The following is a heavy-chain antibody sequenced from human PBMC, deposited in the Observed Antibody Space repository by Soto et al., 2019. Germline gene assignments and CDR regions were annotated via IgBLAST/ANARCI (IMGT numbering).Heavy chain of an antibody. J-gene: IGHJ5*02. Sequence: QITLKESGPTLVKPTQTLTLTCTFSGFSLSTSGVGVGWIRQPPGKALEWLALIYWDDDKRYSPSLKSRLTITKDTSKNQVVLTMTNMDPVDTATYYCAHMVSFTMVRGAGLRHNNWFDPWGQGTLVTVSS. D-gene: IGHD3-10*01. CDR2: IYWDDDK. CDR3: AHMVSFTMVRGAGLRHNNWFDP. V-gene: IGHV2-5*02. CDR1: GFSLSTSGVG.